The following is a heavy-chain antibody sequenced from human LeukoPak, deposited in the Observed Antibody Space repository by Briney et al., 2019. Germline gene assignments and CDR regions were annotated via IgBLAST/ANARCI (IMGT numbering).Heavy chain of an antibody. CDR1: GFNFNDYA. Sequence: GGSLRLSCAASGFNFNDYAMHWVRQAPGKGLEWVSGISWNSGTVAYADSVKGRFTISRDNSKKSLYLQMNSLRAEDMALYYCAKASADWYFDLWGRGTLVTVSS. J-gene: IGHJ2*01. V-gene: IGHV3-9*03. CDR3: AKASADWYFDL. D-gene: IGHD2-2*01. CDR2: ISWNSGTV.